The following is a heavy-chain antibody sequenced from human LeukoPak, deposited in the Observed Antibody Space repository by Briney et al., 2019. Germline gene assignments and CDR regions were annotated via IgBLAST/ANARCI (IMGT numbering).Heavy chain of an antibody. Sequence: SGPTLVNPTQTLTLTCTFSGFSLSTSGVGVGWIRQPPGKALEWLVLIYWNDDKRYSPSLKSRLTITKDTSKNQVVLTMTNMDPVDTATYYCAHRLSIGAAGLNWFDPWGQGTLVTVSS. V-gene: IGHV2-5*01. CDR3: AHRLSIGAAGLNWFDP. D-gene: IGHD4/OR15-4a*01. CDR1: GFSLSTSGVG. CDR2: IYWNDDK. J-gene: IGHJ5*02.